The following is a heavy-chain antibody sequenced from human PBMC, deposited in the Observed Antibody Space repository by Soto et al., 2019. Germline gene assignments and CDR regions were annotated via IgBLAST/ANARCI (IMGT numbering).Heavy chain of an antibody. CDR1: GGSFNRHT. J-gene: IGHJ4*02. D-gene: IGHD2-21*02. CDR2: IIPIFGTA. Sequence: QVQLVQSGAEVRKPGSSVRVSCKASGGSFNRHTISWVRQAPGQGLEWMGGIIPIFGTANHAQKFQGRVTIIADESTSTVYMELSSLRSDDTAIYYCARDDYYWGQGTLVTVSS. V-gene: IGHV1-69*01. CDR3: ARDDYY.